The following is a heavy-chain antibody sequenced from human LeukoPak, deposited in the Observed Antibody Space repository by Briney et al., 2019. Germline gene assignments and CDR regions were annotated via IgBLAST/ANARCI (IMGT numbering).Heavy chain of an antibody. CDR1: GFTVSSNY. D-gene: IGHD3-10*01. CDR2: IYSGGST. CDR3: ARGLLVRGVLYYFDS. J-gene: IGHJ4*02. V-gene: IGHV3-53*01. Sequence: GGSLRLSCAACGFTVSSNYMSWVRQAPGKGLEWVSVIYSGGSTYYADSVKGRFTISRDNSKNTLYLQMNSLRAEDTAVYFRARGLLVRGVLYYFDSWGQGTLVTVSS.